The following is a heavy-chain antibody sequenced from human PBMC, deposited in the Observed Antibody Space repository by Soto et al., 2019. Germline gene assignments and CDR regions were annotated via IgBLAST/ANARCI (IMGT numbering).Heavy chain of an antibody. J-gene: IGHJ4*02. D-gene: IGHD3-16*02. CDR3: AKALGELSPESYDY. Sequence: QVQLVESGGGVVQPGRSLRLSCAASGFSFSSFGMHWVRQAPGKGLEWVAFNSYDGSNKYYADSVKGRFTISRDSSEKTLYLQMNSPRPEDTAVYYCAKALGELSPESYDYWGQGTLVTVSS. V-gene: IGHV3-30*18. CDR1: GFSFSSFG. CDR2: NSYDGSNK.